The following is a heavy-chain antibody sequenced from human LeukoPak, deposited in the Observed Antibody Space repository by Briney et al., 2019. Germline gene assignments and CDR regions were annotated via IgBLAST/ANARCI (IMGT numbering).Heavy chain of an antibody. CDR1: GFTFSGSA. CDR3: TGQYSSGWYYFDY. J-gene: IGHJ4*02. Sequence: GGSLRLSCAASGFTFSGSAMHWVRQASGKRLEWVGRIRSKANSYATAYAASVKGRFTISRDDSKNTAYLQMNSLKTEDTAVYYCTGQYSSGWYYFDYWGQGTLVTVSS. V-gene: IGHV3-73*01. CDR2: IRSKANSYAT. D-gene: IGHD6-19*01.